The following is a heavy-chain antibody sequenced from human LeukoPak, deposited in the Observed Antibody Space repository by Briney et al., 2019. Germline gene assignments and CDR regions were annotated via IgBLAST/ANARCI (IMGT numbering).Heavy chain of an antibody. J-gene: IGHJ4*02. D-gene: IGHD3-3*01. CDR2: INHSGST. CDR1: SGSFSGYY. V-gene: IGHV4-34*01. CDR3: ARGPRTGVFWSGYYMTDY. Sequence: KPSETLSLTCAVYSGSFSGYYWSWIRQPPGKGLEWIGEINHSGSTNYNPSLKSRVTISVDTSKNQFSLKLSSVTAADTAVYYCARGPRTGVFWSGYYMTDYWGQGTLVTVSS.